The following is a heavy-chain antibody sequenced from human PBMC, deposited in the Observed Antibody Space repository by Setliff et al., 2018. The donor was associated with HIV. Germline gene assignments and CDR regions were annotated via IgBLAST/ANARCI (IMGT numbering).Heavy chain of an antibody. CDR2: VSSRGDT. CDR1: DSGTYY. Sequence: PSETLSLTCTVSDSGTYYWSWIRQPARKGLEWIGRVSSRGDTNYNPSLKSRVTMSVDTSKNQFSLKLSSVTAADTAVYYCARVGGRWLQGSHGQNDYWGQGTLVTVSS. D-gene: IGHD1-26*01. V-gene: IGHV4-4*07. J-gene: IGHJ4*02. CDR3: ARVGGRWLQGSHGQNDY.